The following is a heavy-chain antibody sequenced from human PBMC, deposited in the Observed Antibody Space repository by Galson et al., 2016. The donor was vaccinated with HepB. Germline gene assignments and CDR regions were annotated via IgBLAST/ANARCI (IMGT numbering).Heavy chain of an antibody. CDR1: GFTSSNYW. V-gene: IGHV3-7*05. CDR2: IKQDGSEK. Sequence: SLRLSCAASGFTSSNYWMSWVRQAPGKGLEWVANIKQDGSEKYYVDSVKGRFTISRDNAKNSLYLQMNSLRVEDTAVYYCARARSWGGYYFDNWGQGTLVTVSS. J-gene: IGHJ4*02. D-gene: IGHD3-16*01. CDR3: ARARSWGGYYFDN.